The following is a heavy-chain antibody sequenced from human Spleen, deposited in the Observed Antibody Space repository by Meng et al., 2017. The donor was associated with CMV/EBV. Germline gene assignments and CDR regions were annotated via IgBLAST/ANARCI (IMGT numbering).Heavy chain of an antibody. J-gene: IGHJ6*02. CDR1: GYSFITYY. CDR3: ARSKIAARSHYYYGMDV. D-gene: IGHD6-6*01. V-gene: IGHV1-46*01. CDR2: INPDGETK. Sequence: ASVKVSCKASGYSFITYYIHWVRQAPGQGLEWMGRINPDGETKTYAQKFQDRVTLTSDTSTSTVYMELSSLRSEDTAVYYCARSKIAARSHYYYGMDVWGQGTTVTVSS.